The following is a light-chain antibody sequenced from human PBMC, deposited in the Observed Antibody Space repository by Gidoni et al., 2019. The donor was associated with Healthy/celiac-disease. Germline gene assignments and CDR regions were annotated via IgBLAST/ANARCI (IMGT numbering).Light chain of an antibody. V-gene: IGLV1-44*01. CDR3: AAWDDSLNGRV. J-gene: IGLJ3*02. CDR1: SSNIGSNT. CDR2: SNN. Sequence: QSVLTQPPSASGNPGQRVTIPCSGSSSNIGSNTVNWYQQLPGTAPKPLIYSNNQRPSGVPDRFSGSKSGTSASLAISGLQSEDEADYYCAAWDDSLNGRVFGGGTKLTVL.